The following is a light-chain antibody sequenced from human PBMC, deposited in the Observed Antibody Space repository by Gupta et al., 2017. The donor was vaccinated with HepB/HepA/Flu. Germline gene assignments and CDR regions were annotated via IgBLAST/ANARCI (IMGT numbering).Light chain of an antibody. CDR3: SAWDINLSGWV. CDR2: RNN. J-gene: IGLJ3*02. V-gene: IGLV10-54*04. Sequence: QAGLTQPPSVSKALGQTATPTCSGNTNNVANQGAAWLQQHQGHPPRLLSDRNNNRPSGISERFSASRSGNAAFLTTTGLQPDDEADYYCSAWDINLSGWVFGGGTRVTVL. CDR1: TNNVANQG.